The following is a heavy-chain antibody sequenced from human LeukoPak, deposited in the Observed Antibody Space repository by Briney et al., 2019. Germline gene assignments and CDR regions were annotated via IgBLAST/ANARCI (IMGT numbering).Heavy chain of an antibody. CDR1: GGSISSYY. CDR2: IHPSGST. CDR3: ARGPPPDFDY. J-gene: IGHJ4*02. V-gene: IGHV4-4*07. Sequence: PSETLSLTCTVSGGSISSYYWSWVRQPAGKGLEWIGRIHPSGSTNYNPSLKSRVTLSVDTSKNQFSLKLSSVTAADTAVYYCARGPPPDFDYWGRGTLVTVSS.